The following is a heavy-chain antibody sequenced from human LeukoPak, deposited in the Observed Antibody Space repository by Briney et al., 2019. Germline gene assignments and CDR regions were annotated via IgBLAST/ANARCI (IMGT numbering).Heavy chain of an antibody. CDR2: ISSSSRYI. Sequence: GGSLRLSCSASGFTFSTYSINWVRQAPGNGLEWISSISSSSRYIYYADSVKGRFTISRDNAKNSLYLQMNSLRAEDTAVYYCARAPAHYYDSSDHYYVGESYFDYWGQGTLVTVSS. V-gene: IGHV3-21*01. CDR1: GFTFSTYS. D-gene: IGHD3-22*01. CDR3: ARAPAHYYDSSDHYYVGESYFDY. J-gene: IGHJ4*02.